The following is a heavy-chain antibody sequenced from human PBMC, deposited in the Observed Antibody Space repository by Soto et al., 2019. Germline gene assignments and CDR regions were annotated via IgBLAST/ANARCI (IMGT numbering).Heavy chain of an antibody. CDR2: INTDGSSS. D-gene: IGHD6-19*01. CDR1: GFTFNSYW. J-gene: IGHJ5*02. Sequence: ACAASGFTFNSYWMHWVRQAPGKGLMWVSYINTDGSSSRYADSVKGRFTISRDNAKNTLFLQMDSLTAEDTAVYYCARDRGQWGDWFDRWGQGSLVTVSS. V-gene: IGHV3-74*01. CDR3: ARDRGQWGDWFDR.